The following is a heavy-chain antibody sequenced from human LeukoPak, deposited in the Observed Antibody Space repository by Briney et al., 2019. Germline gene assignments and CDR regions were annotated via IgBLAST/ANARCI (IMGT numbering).Heavy chain of an antibody. CDR3: ARDSGTTGEVKFDP. D-gene: IGHD3-10*01. CDR1: GGSISRYY. Sequence: PSETLSLTCTVSGGSISRYYWSWIRQPAGKGPEWIGRISASGTITYNPSLESRVTMSVDTSKNQFSLKLRSVTAADTAVYFCARDSGTTGEVKFDPWGQGILVTVSS. J-gene: IGHJ5*02. V-gene: IGHV4-4*07. CDR2: ISASGTI.